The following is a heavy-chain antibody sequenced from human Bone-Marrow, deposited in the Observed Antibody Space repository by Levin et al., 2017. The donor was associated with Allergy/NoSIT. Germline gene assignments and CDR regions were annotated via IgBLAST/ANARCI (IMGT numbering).Heavy chain of an antibody. CDR1: GYTLTSYY. CDR2: INPSGGSR. V-gene: IGHV1-46*01. CDR3: AREQTHYYESSGYSMGF. D-gene: IGHD3-22*01. Sequence: RSGGSLRLSCRASGYTLTSYYMHWVRQAPGQGLEWMGIINPSGGSRSYAQNFQGRVTMTSDTSTNTVYMELSSLNSEDTAVYYCAREQTHYYESSGYSMGFWGQGTLVTVSS. J-gene: IGHJ4*02.